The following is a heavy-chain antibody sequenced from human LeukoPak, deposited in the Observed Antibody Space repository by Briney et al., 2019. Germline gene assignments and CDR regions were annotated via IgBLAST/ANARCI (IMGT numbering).Heavy chain of an antibody. CDR2: LSGSGGST. D-gene: IGHD6-13*01. Sequence: GGSLRLSCAASGFTFNNFAMSWVRQAPGKGLDWVSGLSGSGGSTFYADSVKGRFIISRDNSNSTLYLQMNSLRAEDTAVYYCAKRPKYGNSWIDFWGQGTLVTVSS. V-gene: IGHV3-23*01. CDR3: AKRPKYGNSWIDF. CDR1: GFTFNNFA. J-gene: IGHJ4*02.